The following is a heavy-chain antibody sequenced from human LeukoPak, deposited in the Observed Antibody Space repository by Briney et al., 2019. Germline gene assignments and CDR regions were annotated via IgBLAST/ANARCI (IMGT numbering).Heavy chain of an antibody. V-gene: IGHV4-59*01. D-gene: IGHD6-19*01. CDR1: GGSISSYY. CDR2: IYYSGST. CDR3: ALDSSGSSYYGMDV. Sequence: SETLSLTCTVSGGSISSYYWSWIRQPPGKGLEWIGYIYYSGSTNYNPSLKSRVTISVDTSKNQFSLRLSSVTAADTAVYYCALDSSGSSYYGMDVWGQGTTVTVSS. J-gene: IGHJ6*02.